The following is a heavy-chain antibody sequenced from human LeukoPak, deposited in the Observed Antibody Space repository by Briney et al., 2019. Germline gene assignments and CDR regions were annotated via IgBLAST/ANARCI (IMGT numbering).Heavy chain of an antibody. CDR3: ARDRSPSY. V-gene: IGHV3-7*03. Sequence: PGGSLRLSCAASGFTVSSNYMTWVRQAPGKGLEWVANIEEDGSEKYYVDSVRGRFTISRDNAKNSLYLQMHRLRAEDTAVYYCARDRSPSYWGQGTLVTVSS. CDR2: IEEDGSEK. J-gene: IGHJ4*02. CDR1: GFTVSSNY.